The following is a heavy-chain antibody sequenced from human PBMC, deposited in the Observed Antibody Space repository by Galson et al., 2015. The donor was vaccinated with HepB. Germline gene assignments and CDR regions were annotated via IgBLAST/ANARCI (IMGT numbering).Heavy chain of an antibody. CDR2: IYPGDSNT. Sequence: QSGAEVKKPGESLKISCKTSGYSFSNYWIDWVRQMPGKGLEWMGIIYPGDSNTKYGPSFQGQVTISADKSTSTAYLQWNSLKASDTAMYYCARGLTPFVFDYWGQGVLVTVSS. V-gene: IGHV5-51*01. D-gene: IGHD1-14*01. CDR1: GYSFSNYW. CDR3: ARGLTPFVFDY. J-gene: IGHJ4*02.